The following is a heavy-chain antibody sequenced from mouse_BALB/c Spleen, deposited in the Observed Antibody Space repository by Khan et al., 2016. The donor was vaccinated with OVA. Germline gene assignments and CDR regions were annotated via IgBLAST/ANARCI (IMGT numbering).Heavy chain of an antibody. J-gene: IGHJ3*01. D-gene: IGHD2-14*01. CDR2: IDTNTGEP. CDR3: ARSPHYKYDGFAY. CDR1: GYTFTKYG. V-gene: IGHV9-3*02. Sequence: QIQLVQSGPELKKPGETVKISCRTSGYTFTKYGMNWVNQAPGEGLKWMGWIDTNTGEPTYAEEFKGRFAFSLETSASTAYLQINNLKDEDTATFCCARSPHYKYDGFAYWGQGTQVTVSA.